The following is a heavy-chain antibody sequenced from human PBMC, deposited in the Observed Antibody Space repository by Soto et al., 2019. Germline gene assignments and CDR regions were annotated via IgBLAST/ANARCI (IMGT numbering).Heavy chain of an antibody. CDR2: IIPIFGTA. CDR3: ASAPELQILAYGMDV. CDR1: GGQFSGYA. D-gene: IGHD1-7*01. J-gene: IGHJ6*02. Sequence: SVKGSCKASGGQFSGYAISWVRQAPGQGLEWMGGIIPIFGTANYAQKFQGRVTITADKSTSTAYMELSSLRSEDTAVYYCASAPELQILAYGMDVWGQGTRVTVSS. V-gene: IGHV1-69*06.